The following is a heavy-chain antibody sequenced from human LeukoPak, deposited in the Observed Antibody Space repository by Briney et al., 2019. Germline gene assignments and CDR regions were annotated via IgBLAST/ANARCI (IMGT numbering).Heavy chain of an antibody. Sequence: GGSLRLSCAASGFTFSTYTMNWVRQAPGKGLEWVSTISVSGGTTFYADSVKGRFTISRDNSENTLYLQMSSLRVDDTAVYYCANGQQLGYWGQGTLVTVSS. CDR2: ISVSGGTT. D-gene: IGHD6-13*01. J-gene: IGHJ4*02. CDR1: GFTFSTYT. CDR3: ANGQQLGY. V-gene: IGHV3-23*01.